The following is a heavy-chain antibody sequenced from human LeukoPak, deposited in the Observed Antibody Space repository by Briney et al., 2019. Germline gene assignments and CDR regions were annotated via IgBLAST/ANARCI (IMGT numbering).Heavy chain of an antibody. CDR1: GFSFWSYA. J-gene: IGHJ6*03. CDR2: VSGSGAST. V-gene: IGHV3-23*01. Sequence: GGSLRLSCAASGFSFWSYAMSWVRQAPGKGLEWVSGVSGSGASTYYADSLKGRFTISRDSSKNTLYLQLKYVRGEDTAVYYCARVYGSSNYYDRYYYYMDVWGRGTTVTVYS. D-gene: IGHD3-22*01. CDR3: ARVYGSSNYYDRYYYYMDV.